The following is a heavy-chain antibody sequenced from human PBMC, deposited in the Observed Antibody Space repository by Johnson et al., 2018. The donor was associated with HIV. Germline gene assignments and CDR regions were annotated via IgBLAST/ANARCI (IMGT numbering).Heavy chain of an antibody. CDR3: ARGLMITFGGVIVPYVFDI. Sequence: MLLVESGGGLVQPGGSLRLSCAASGFTFSSYWMSWVRQAPGKGLEWVANIKQDGSEKYYVDSVKGRFTISRDNAKNSLYLQMNSLRAEDTAVYYCARGLMITFGGVIVPYVFDIWGQGTMVTVSS. D-gene: IGHD3-16*02. V-gene: IGHV3-7*05. CDR2: IKQDGSEK. CDR1: GFTFSSYW. J-gene: IGHJ3*02.